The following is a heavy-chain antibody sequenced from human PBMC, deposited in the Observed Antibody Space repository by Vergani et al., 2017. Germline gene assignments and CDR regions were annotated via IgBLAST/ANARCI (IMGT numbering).Heavy chain of an antibody. CDR3: ARGVSGIPRGWFDP. V-gene: IGHV1-2*02. J-gene: IGHJ5*02. CDR1: GYTFTSYS. CDR2: ITPNSGGT. Sequence: QVQLVQSGAEVKKPGASVKVSCKASGYTFTSYSMHWVRQAPGPGLEWVGCITPNSGGTNYAQKFQGRVTMTRDTSISTAYMELSRLSSDDTAVYYCARGVSGIPRGWFDPWGQGTLVTVSS. D-gene: IGHD3-22*01.